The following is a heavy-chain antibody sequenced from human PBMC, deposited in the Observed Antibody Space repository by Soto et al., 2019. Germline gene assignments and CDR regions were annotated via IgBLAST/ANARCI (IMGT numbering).Heavy chain of an antibody. CDR2: IIPFFKAT. CDR3: ARDVPLNYYDGTFSYYAMDV. J-gene: IGHJ6*02. CDR1: GGTFSSHA. V-gene: IGHV1-69*01. Sequence: QVQLVQSGAEVKKPGSSVKVSCKASGGTFSSHAISWVRQAPGQGLEWMGVIIPFFKATNYAQKFQGRVTINADDSTSTAYMDLYSLRSEDTAVYYCARDVPLNYYDGTFSYYAMDVWGQGTTVTVSS. D-gene: IGHD3-16*01.